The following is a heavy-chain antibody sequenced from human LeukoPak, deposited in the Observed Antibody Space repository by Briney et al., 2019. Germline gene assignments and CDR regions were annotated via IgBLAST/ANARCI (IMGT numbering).Heavy chain of an antibody. CDR2: INPNSGST. Sequence: ASVKVSCKASGYTFTGYYMHWVRQAPGQGLEWMGWINPNSGSTNYAQKLQGRVTTTRDTSISTGNMELSRLRSDDTAVYYCARASSSSGGGNDFDYWGQGTLVTVSS. CDR1: GYTFTGYY. CDR3: ARASSSSGGGNDFDY. J-gene: IGHJ4*02. V-gene: IGHV1-2*02. D-gene: IGHD6-13*01.